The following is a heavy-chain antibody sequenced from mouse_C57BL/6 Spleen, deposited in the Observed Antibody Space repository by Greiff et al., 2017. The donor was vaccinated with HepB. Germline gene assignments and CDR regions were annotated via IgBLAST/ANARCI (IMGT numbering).Heavy chain of an antibody. J-gene: IGHJ3*01. V-gene: IGHV1-15*01. CDR3: TRQEGYTPFAY. Sequence: VQLQESGAELVRPGASVTLSCKASGYTFTDYEMHWVKQTPVHGLEWIGAIDPETGGTAYNQKFKGKAILTADKSSSTAYMELRSLTSEDSAVYYCTRQEGYTPFAYWGQGTLFTVAA. CDR2: IDPETGGT. D-gene: IGHD2-2*01. CDR1: GYTFTDYE.